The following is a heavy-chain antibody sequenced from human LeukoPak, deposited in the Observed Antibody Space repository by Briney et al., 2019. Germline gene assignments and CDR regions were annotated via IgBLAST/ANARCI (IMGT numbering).Heavy chain of an antibody. V-gene: IGHV4-39*01. CDR2: IYYSGST. D-gene: IGHD6-19*01. CDR3: ARPTSSGWYGDLYYFDY. J-gene: IGHJ4*02. Sequence: SETLSLTCTVSGGSISSSSYYWGWIRQPPGKGLEWIGSIYYSGSTYYNPSLKSRVTISVDTSKNQFSLKLSSVTAADTAVYYCARPTSSGWYGDLYYFDYWGQGTLVTVSP. CDR1: GGSISSSSYY.